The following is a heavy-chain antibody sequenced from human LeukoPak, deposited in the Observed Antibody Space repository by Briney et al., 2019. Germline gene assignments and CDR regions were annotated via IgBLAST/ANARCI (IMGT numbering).Heavy chain of an antibody. CDR1: GYTFTSYY. CDR3: ARVKGYCSSTSCRTTETYYCYGMDV. D-gene: IGHD2-2*01. V-gene: IGHV1-46*03. Sequence: ASVKVSCQASGYTFTSYYMHWVRQAPGQGLEWMGIINPSGGSTSYAQKFQGRVTMTRDTSTSTVYMELSSLRSEDTAVYYCARVKGYCSSTSCRTTETYYCYGMDVWGQGTTVTVSS. J-gene: IGHJ6*02. CDR2: INPSGGST.